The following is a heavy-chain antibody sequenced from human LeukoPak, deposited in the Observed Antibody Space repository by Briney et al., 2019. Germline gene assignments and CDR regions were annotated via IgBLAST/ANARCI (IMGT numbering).Heavy chain of an antibody. CDR3: ARERSYGSGARSNPNWFDP. V-gene: IGHV1-46*01. D-gene: IGHD3-10*01. Sequence: ASVKVSCKASGYTFTSYYMHWVRQAPGQGLEWMGIINPSGGSTSYAQKFQGRVTITADESTSTAYMELSSLRSEDTAVYYCARERSYGSGARSNPNWFDPWGQGTLVTVSS. CDR2: INPSGGST. J-gene: IGHJ5*02. CDR1: GYTFTSYY.